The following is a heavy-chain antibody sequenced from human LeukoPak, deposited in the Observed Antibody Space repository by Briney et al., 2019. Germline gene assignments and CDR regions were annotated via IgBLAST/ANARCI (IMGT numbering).Heavy chain of an antibody. V-gene: IGHV5-51*01. CDR3: ARPYSSGWYSPFEY. Sequence: GESLKISCKGSGYRFTSYWIGWVRQMPGKGLDWMAIIYPGDSDTRYSPSFQGQVTISADRSISTAYLQWSSLRASDTAMYYCARPYSSGWYSPFEYWGQGTLVTVSS. D-gene: IGHD6-19*01. J-gene: IGHJ4*02. CDR1: GYRFTSYW. CDR2: IYPGDSDT.